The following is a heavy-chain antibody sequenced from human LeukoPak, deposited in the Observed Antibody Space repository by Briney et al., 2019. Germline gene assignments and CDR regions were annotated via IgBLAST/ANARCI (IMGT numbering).Heavy chain of an antibody. Sequence: GGSLRLSCAASGFTFSSYAMHWVRQAPGKGLEWVAVISYDGSNKYYADSVKGRFTISRDNSKNTLYLQMNSLRAEDTAVYYCARDLDPSDIVATLDDYWGQGTLVTVSS. CDR1: GFTFSSYA. CDR3: ARDLDPSDIVATLDDY. D-gene: IGHD5-12*01. J-gene: IGHJ4*02. CDR2: ISYDGSNK. V-gene: IGHV3-30-3*01.